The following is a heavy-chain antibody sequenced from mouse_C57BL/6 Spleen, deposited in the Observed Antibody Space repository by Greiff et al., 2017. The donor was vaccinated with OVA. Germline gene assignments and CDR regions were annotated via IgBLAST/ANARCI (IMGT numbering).Heavy chain of an antibody. V-gene: IGHV1-55*01. CDR2: IYPGSGST. J-gene: IGHJ2*01. Sequence: QVQLQQPGAELVKPGASVKMSCKASGYTFTSYWITWVKQRPGQGLEWIGDIYPGSGSTNYNEKFKSKATLTVDTSSSTAYMQRSSLTSEDAAVYYCARFPYDYDGGWGQGTTLTVSS. D-gene: IGHD2-4*01. CDR1: GYTFTSYW. CDR3: ARFPYDYDGG.